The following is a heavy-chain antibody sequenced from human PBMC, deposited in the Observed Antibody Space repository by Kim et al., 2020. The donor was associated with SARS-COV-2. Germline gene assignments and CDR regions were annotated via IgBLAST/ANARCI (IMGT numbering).Heavy chain of an antibody. Sequence: ASVKVSCKASGYTFTSYGISWVRQAPGQGLEWMGWISAYNGNTNYAQKLQGRVTMTTDTSTSTAYMELRSLRSDDTAVYYCARDYYDSSGYYADYYYYYGMDVWGQGTTVTVSS. D-gene: IGHD3-22*01. CDR2: ISAYNGNT. CDR1: GYTFTSYG. V-gene: IGHV1-18*01. J-gene: IGHJ6*02. CDR3: ARDYYDSSGYYADYYYYYGMDV.